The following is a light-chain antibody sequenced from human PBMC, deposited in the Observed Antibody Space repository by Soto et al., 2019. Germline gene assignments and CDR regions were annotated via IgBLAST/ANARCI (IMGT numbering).Light chain of an antibody. CDR2: DVS. CDR3: SSYTISSTVV. CDR1: SSDVGGYNY. Sequence: QSVLTQPASVSGSPGQSITISCTGTSSDVGGYNYVSWYQQPPGKAPKLMLCDVSNRPSGVSNRFSGSKSGNTASLTISGLQAEDEADYYCSSYTISSTVVFGGGTKLTVL. J-gene: IGLJ2*01. V-gene: IGLV2-14*01.